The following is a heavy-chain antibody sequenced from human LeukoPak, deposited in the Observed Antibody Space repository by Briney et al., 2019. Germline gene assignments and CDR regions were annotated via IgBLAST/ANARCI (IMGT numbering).Heavy chain of an antibody. V-gene: IGHV3-21*01. J-gene: IGHJ4*02. Sequence: GGSLRLSCAASGFTFSSYSMNWVRQAPGKGLEWVSSISSSSSYIYYADSVKGRFTISRDNAKNSLYLQMNSLRAEDTAVYYCASDIVVVVAAAFDYWGQGTLVTVSS. D-gene: IGHD2-15*01. CDR2: ISSSSSYI. CDR3: ASDIVVVVAAAFDY. CDR1: GFTFSSYS.